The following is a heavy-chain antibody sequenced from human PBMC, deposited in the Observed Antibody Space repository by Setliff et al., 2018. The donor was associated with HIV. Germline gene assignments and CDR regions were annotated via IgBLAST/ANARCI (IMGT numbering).Heavy chain of an antibody. J-gene: IGHJ5*02. CDR3: ARPGSLFSWVDP. D-gene: IGHD3-3*01. V-gene: IGHV4-39*01. CDR1: GVSLISANYH. CDR2: IYYNGTA. Sequence: PSETLSLTCSVSGVSLISANYHWAWIRQPPGQGLEWIGSIYYNGTAYYNPSLKSRVTMSIDTSKSQFSLKLNSVTAADTAVYYCARPGSLFSWVDPWGQGTLVTVSS.